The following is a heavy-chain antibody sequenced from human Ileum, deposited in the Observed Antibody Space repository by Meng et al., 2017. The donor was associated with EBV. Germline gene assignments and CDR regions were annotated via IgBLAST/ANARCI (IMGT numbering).Heavy chain of an antibody. V-gene: IGHV1-69*01. Sequence: QVQLVQSGAGVKKPGSSVKDSCKASGGTFSSYAISWVRQAPGQGLEWMGGIIPIFGTANYAQKFQGRVTITADESTSTAYMELSSLRSEDTAVYYCAHRAGRFGEDPYNWFDPWGQGTLVTVSS. J-gene: IGHJ5*02. CDR3: AHRAGRFGEDPYNWFDP. CDR1: GGTFSSYA. CDR2: IIPIFGTA. D-gene: IGHD3-10*01.